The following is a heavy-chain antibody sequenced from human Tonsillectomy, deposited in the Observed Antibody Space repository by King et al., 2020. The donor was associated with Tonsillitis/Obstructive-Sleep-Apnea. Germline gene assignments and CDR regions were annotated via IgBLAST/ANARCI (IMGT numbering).Heavy chain of an antibody. CDR2: IYPGDSDT. CDR1: GYTFNNYW. CDR3: TRQAGIVATIYAFDI. Sequence: QLVQSGAEVKKPGESLKISCKGSGYTFNNYWIGWVRQMPGKGLEWMGIIYPGDSDTRYSPSFQGQVTISADKSITPAYLQWSSLKASDTAMYYCTRQAGIVATIYAFDIWGQGTMVTVSS. V-gene: IGHV5-51*01. D-gene: IGHD5-12*01. J-gene: IGHJ3*02.